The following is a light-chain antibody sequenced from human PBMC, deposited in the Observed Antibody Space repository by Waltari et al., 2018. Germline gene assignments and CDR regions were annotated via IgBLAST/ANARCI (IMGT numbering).Light chain of an antibody. V-gene: IGKV1-39*01. CDR2: AAS. J-gene: IGKJ1*01. Sequence: DIQMTQSPPSLSASVGDRVNIPCRASQSVNRWLAWYQKKPGKAPNLLIYAASNLQSGIPSKFSGTGSGTDFTLTISSLQPEDVATYYCQESYSNPWTFGQGTKVEIK. CDR1: QSVNRW. CDR3: QESYSNPWT.